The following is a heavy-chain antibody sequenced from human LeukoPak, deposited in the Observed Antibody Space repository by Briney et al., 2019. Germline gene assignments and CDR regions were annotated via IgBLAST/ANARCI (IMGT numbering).Heavy chain of an antibody. CDR2: ISYSWSM. J-gene: IGHJ4*02. V-gene: IGHV4-30-4*01. CDR3: CRQTTEISCDY. Sequence: KPSHTLSLTCTVSGGSISSGDYYWTWIRQPPGKGLEWKGYISYSWSMYYNPSLKSLLTTSVDTSHKQFSLKIRSVTAPDTAVYFLCRQTTEISCDYWGQGALVTASS. D-gene: IGHD4-17*01. CDR1: GGSISSGDYY.